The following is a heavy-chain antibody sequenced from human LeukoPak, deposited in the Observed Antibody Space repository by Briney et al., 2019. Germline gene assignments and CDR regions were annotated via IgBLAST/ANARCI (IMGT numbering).Heavy chain of an antibody. CDR1: GFTFSTYG. CDR3: AKDLAPHRDGSHHGADA. D-gene: IGHD5-24*01. CDR2: ISYDGTNK. V-gene: IGHV3-30*18. Sequence: GRSLRLSCATSGFTFSTYGMHWVPQAPGKGLEWVTIISYDGTNKYYADSVKGRFTISRDNSKNTLDLQMDSLRAEDTAVYYCAKDLAPHRDGSHHGADAWGQGTLVTVSS. J-gene: IGHJ5*02.